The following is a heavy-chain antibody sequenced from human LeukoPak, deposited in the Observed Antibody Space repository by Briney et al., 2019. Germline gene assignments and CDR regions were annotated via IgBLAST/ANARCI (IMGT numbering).Heavy chain of an antibody. Sequence: GESLKISCKGSGYSFTSYWIGWLRQMLGKGLEWMGIIYPGDSDTRYSPSFQGQVTISADKSISTAYLQWSSLKASDTAMYYCARRKLKEKGYFDYWGQGTLVTVSS. V-gene: IGHV5-51*01. CDR2: IYPGDSDT. D-gene: IGHD1-26*01. CDR3: ARRKLKEKGYFDY. J-gene: IGHJ4*02. CDR1: GYSFTSYW.